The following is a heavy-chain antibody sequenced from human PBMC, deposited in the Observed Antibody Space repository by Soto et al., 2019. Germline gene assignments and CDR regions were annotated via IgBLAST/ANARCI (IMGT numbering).Heavy chain of an antibody. CDR2: ISYDGSNK. D-gene: IGHD3-22*01. CDR3: ARDPLTYYYDSSGPFSFDY. V-gene: IGHV3-30-3*01. CDR1: GFTFSSYA. J-gene: IGHJ4*02. Sequence: GGSLRLSCAASGFTFSSYAMHWVRQAPGKGLEWVAVISYDGSNKYYADSVKGRFTISRDNSKNTLYLQMNSLRAEDTAVYYCARDPLTYYYDSSGPFSFDYWGQGTLVTVSS.